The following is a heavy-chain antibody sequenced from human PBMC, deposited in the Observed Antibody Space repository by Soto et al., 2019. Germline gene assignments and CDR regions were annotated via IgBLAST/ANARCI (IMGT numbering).Heavy chain of an antibody. D-gene: IGHD3-3*01. J-gene: IGHJ4*02. CDR3: ASASEYYDFWSGQYCDY. V-gene: IGHV4-31*03. Sequence: PSETLSLTCTVSGGSISSGGYYWSWIRQHPGKGLEWIGYIYYSGSTYYNPSLKSRVTISVDTSKNQFSLKLSSVTAADTDAYYCASASEYYDFWSGQYCDYWGQGTLVTVSS. CDR2: IYYSGST. CDR1: GGSISSGGYY.